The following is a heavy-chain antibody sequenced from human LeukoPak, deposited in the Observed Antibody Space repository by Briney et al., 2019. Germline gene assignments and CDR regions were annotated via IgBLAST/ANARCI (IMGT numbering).Heavy chain of an antibody. CDR2: ISSSGSTI. Sequence: PGGSLRLSCAASGFTFSSYEMNWVRQAPGKGLEWVSYISSSGSTIYYADSVKGRFTISRDNAKNSLYLQMNSLRAEDTAVYHCARVNSWYFPYYFDYWGQGTLVTVSS. CDR1: GFTFSSYE. V-gene: IGHV3-48*03. D-gene: IGHD6-13*01. CDR3: ARVNSWYFPYYFDY. J-gene: IGHJ4*02.